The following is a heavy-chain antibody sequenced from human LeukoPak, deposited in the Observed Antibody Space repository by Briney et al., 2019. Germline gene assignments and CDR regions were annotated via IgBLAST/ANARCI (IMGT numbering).Heavy chain of an antibody. Sequence: ASVKVSCKASGYTFTSYYMHWVRQAPGQGLEWMGIINPSGGSTSYAQKFQGRVTMTRDTSTSTVYMELSSLRSEDTAVYYCARESGEILWFGESLGFDPWGQETLVTVSS. CDR3: ARESGEILWFGESLGFDP. J-gene: IGHJ5*02. CDR1: GYTFTSYY. D-gene: IGHD3-10*01. CDR2: INPSGGST. V-gene: IGHV1-46*01.